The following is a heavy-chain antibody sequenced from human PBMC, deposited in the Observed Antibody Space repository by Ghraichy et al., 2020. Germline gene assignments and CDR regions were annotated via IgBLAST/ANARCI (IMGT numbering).Heavy chain of an antibody. CDR1: GGSITSSSYY. CDR3: ARHDGPLRGVTADHYYYGMDV. D-gene: IGHD7-27*01. J-gene: IGHJ6*02. V-gene: IGHV4-39*01. CDR2: IYYNGGT. Sequence: SETLSLTCTVSGGSITSSSYYLGWIRQPPGKGLEWIGSIYYNGGTYYNPSLKSRGTISVDTSKNQFSLKLSSVTAADTAVYYCARHDGPLRGVTADHYYYGMDVWGQGTTVTVSS.